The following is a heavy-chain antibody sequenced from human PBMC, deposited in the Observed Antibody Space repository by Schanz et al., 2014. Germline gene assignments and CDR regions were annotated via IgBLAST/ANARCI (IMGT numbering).Heavy chain of an antibody. Sequence: EVQLVESGGGLVQPGGSLRLSCAASGFTVSSKYMNWVRQAPGKGPEWVSVIFGGGSTYYADSVKGRFTISRDNAKNTLYLQMNSVRAEDSAVYYCTRGSGSRSYGWYYDSWGQGTLVTVSS. V-gene: IGHV3-66*01. CDR1: GFTVSSKY. D-gene: IGHD3-10*01. CDR3: TRGSGSRSYGWYYDS. CDR2: IFGGGST. J-gene: IGHJ4*02.